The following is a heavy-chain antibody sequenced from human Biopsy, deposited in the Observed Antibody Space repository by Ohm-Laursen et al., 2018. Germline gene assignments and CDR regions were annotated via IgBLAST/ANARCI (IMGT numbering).Heavy chain of an antibody. Sequence: TLSLTCPVSGGSISGSSWSWIRQAPGKGLEWIGYISYSRDTNYNPSLKSRINISVDTSKNQFSLKLTSVTAADTAVYYCAKHGSGWTGDDAFHIWGQGTMVTVSS. J-gene: IGHJ3*02. D-gene: IGHD6-19*01. CDR3: AKHGSGWTGDDAFHI. CDR1: GGSISGSS. V-gene: IGHV4-59*08. CDR2: ISYSRDT.